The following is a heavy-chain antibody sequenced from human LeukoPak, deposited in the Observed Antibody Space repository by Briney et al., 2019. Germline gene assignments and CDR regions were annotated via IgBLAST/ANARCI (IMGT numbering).Heavy chain of an antibody. CDR1: GYTFTGYY. J-gene: IGHJ4*02. CDR2: INPNSGGT. Sequence: ASVKVSCKASGYTFTGYYMHWVRQAPGQGLEWMGWINPNSGGTNYAQKFQGRVTMTRDTSISTAYMELSRLRSDDTAVYHCARATGDYVYFHLFDYWGQGTLVTVSS. CDR3: ARATGDYVYFHLFDY. D-gene: IGHD4-17*01. V-gene: IGHV1-2*02.